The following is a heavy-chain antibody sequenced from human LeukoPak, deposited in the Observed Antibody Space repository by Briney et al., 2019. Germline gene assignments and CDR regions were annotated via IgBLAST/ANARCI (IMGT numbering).Heavy chain of an antibody. CDR1: GGSISSYY. Sequence: PSETLSLTCTVSGGSISSYYWSWIRQPPGKGLEWIGYIYYSGSTNYNPSLKSRVTISVDTSKNQFSLKLSSVTAADTAVYYCATSMIVVVNDAFDIWGQGTMVTVSS. CDR3: ATSMIVVVNDAFDI. D-gene: IGHD3-22*01. J-gene: IGHJ3*02. CDR2: IYYSGST. V-gene: IGHV4-59*01.